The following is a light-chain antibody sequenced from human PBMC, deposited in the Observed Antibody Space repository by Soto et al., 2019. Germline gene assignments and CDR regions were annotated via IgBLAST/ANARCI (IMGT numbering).Light chain of an antibody. Sequence: SPAALSVSPGEIATLSCRASQSFSSYLAWYQQKPGQAPRLLIYRASIRATGTPARFSGSGSGTDFTLTISSLEPEDFAVYYCQQRSNWPLNFGGGTKVDIK. V-gene: IGKV3-11*01. CDR3: QQRSNWPLN. CDR1: QSFSSY. J-gene: IGKJ4*01. CDR2: RAS.